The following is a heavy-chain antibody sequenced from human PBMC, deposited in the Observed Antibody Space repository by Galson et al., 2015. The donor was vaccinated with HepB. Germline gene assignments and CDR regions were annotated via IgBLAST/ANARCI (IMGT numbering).Heavy chain of an antibody. V-gene: IGHV3-30*09. Sequence: SLRLSCAASGFSFRNYAMHWVRQDPGKGLEWVAVISDDGTNKEHADSVKGRFAISRDNSKNTLYLQMNSLRAEDTAVYYRARGWEKSDVDFDYWGQGTLVTVSS. J-gene: IGHJ4*02. CDR3: ARGWEKSDVDFDY. D-gene: IGHD1-26*01. CDR2: ISDDGTNK. CDR1: GFSFRNYA.